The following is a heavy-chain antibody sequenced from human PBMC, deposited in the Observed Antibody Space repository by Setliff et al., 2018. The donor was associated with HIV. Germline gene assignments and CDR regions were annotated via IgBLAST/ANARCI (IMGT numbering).Heavy chain of an antibody. CDR2: IHYSGNT. V-gene: IGHV4-31*03. CDR3: ARGGLGVVTSFDS. J-gene: IGHJ4*02. D-gene: IGHD3-3*01. Sequence: SETLSLTCTVPGGSISSGGYYWSWIRQHPGKGLEWIGYIHYSGNTYNNPSLNSRISISVDMSKNKFSLKLSSLTAADTAVYYCARGGLGVVTSFDSWGPGTLVTVSS. CDR1: GGSISSGGYY.